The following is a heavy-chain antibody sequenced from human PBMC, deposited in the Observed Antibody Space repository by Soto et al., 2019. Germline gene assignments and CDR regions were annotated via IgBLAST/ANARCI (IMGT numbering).Heavy chain of an antibody. J-gene: IGHJ3*01. Sequence: DVQLVESGGGLIQPGESLRLSCAAFGLTISGKKYVAWLRQAPGKGLEWVSALDDVDGSFYADSVTGRFTTPSDSSKATVSLKMTDLRPDDTAVYYCATWHEREHAFDVWGQGTTVTISS. CDR1: GLTISGKKY. CDR3: ATWHEREHAFDV. CDR2: LDDVDGS. D-gene: IGHD1-1*01. V-gene: IGHV3-53*01.